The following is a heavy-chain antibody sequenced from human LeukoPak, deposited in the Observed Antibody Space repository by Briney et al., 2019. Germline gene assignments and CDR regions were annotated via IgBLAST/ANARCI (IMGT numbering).Heavy chain of an antibody. Sequence: GASVKVSCKASGYTFSSYGISWVRQAPGQGLEWMGWISAYNGNTNYAQRLQGRVTMTTDTSTSTAYMELRSLRSDDTAVYYCAREQWLSAEDAFDIWGQGTMVTVSS. CDR1: GYTFSSYG. V-gene: IGHV1-18*01. CDR3: AREQWLSAEDAFDI. D-gene: IGHD6-19*01. J-gene: IGHJ3*02. CDR2: ISAYNGNT.